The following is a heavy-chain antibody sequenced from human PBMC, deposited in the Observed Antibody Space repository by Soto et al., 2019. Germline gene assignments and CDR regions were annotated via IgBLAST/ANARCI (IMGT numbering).Heavy chain of an antibody. D-gene: IGHD1-26*01. Sequence: QVQLVQSGAEVKKPGSSVKVSCKASGGTFSSYAISWVRQSPGQGLEWMGGIIPIFGTANYAQKFQGRVPITADESTSTADMELSSLRSEDTAVYYCRGSIVGAPWDDYWGQGTLVTVSS. J-gene: IGHJ4*02. CDR3: RGSIVGAPWDDY. CDR1: GGTFSSYA. CDR2: IIPIFGTA. V-gene: IGHV1-69*01.